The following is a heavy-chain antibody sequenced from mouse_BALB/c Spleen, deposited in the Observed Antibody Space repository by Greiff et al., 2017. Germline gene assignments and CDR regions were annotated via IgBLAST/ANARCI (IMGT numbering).Heavy chain of an antibody. Sequence: EVQLVESGAELVKPGASVKLSCTASGFNIKDTYMHWVKQRPEQGLEWIGRIDPANGNTKYDPKFQGKATITADTSSNTAYLQLSSLTSEDTAVYYCARGYYYAMDYWGQGTSVTVSS. CDR1: GFNIKDTY. CDR2: IDPANGNT. CDR3: ARGYYYAMDY. V-gene: IGHV14-3*02. J-gene: IGHJ4*01.